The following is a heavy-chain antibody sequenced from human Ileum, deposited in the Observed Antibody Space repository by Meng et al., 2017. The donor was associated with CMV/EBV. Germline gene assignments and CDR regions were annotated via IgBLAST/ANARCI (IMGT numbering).Heavy chain of an antibody. D-gene: IGHD2-15*01. CDR2: IDNDGSDT. Sequence: GGSLRLSCAASGFTFNNYWMHWVRQAPGRGLVWLSRIDNDGSDTIYADSVKGRFTVSRDNARNTLYLQMNNLRDEDTAAYYCVRDTPHGRFDPWGQGTLVTVSS. CDR3: VRDTPHGRFDP. J-gene: IGHJ5*02. V-gene: IGHV3-74*01. CDR1: GFTFNNYW.